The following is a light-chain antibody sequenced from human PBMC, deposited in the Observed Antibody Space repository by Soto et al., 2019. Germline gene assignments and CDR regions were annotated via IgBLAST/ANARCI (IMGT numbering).Light chain of an antibody. CDR3: QQVISYPPG. J-gene: IGKJ3*01. V-gene: IGKV1-9*01. CDR2: AAS. CDR1: QGISTF. Sequence: DIQLTQSPSFLSVSLGDRVTITCRASQGISTFLAWYQQRPGKAPKLLIYAASTLQSGVPPRFSVSGSGTECTLTISSLQPEDFATYYCQQVISYPPGFGPGTKVDIK.